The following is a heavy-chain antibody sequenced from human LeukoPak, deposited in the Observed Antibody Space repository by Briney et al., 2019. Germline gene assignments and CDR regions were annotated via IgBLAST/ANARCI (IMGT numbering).Heavy chain of an antibody. D-gene: IGHD6-13*01. CDR1: GGSITNHF. J-gene: IGHJ6*03. Sequence: SETLSLTCTVSGGSITNHFWSWIRQSPGKGLEWIGYIYYSGSTRYNPSLKSRVTISVDTSKKQFSLNLSSVTAADTAVYYCARVAGLRYYMDAWGKGTTVTVSS. CDR2: IYYSGST. V-gene: IGHV4-59*11. CDR3: ARVAGLRYYMDA.